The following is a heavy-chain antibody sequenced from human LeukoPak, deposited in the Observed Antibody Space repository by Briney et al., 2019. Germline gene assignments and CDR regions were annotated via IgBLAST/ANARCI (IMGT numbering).Heavy chain of an antibody. V-gene: IGHV1-2*02. CDR1: GYTFTGYY. Sequence: ASVKVSCKASGYTFTGYYMHWVRQAPGQGLEWMGWINPNSGGTNYAQKFQGRVTMTRDTSISTAYMELSRLRSDDTAVYYCAREGRLSGSWYWFDPWGQGTLVPVSS. CDR3: AREGRLSGSWYWFDP. CDR2: INPNSGGT. D-gene: IGHD6-13*01. J-gene: IGHJ5*02.